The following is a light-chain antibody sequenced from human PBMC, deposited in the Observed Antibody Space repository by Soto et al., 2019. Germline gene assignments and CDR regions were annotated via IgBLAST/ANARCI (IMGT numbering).Light chain of an antibody. V-gene: IGKV1-6*01. J-gene: IGKJ2*01. CDR1: QGIRND. CDR3: LQDYNYPYT. CDR2: AAS. Sequence: AIQMTQSPSSLSASVGDRVTITCRASQGIRNDLGWYQQKSGKAPKLLIYAASTLQSGVPSRFSGSGSGTDYTLTISSLQPEDFATYYCLQDYNYPYTFGQGTKLEIK.